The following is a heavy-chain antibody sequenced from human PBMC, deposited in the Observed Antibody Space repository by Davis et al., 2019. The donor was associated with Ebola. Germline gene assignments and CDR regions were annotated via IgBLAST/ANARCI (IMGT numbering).Heavy chain of an antibody. CDR3: ASRRDGYNFGDAFDI. D-gene: IGHD5-24*01. CDR2: INPNSGGT. V-gene: IGHV1-2*06. CDR1: GYTLTGYY. J-gene: IGHJ3*02. Sequence: SVKVPCKASGYTLTGYYMHWVRQAPGQGLEWMGRINPNSGGTNYAQQFQGRVTMTRDTSISTAYMELSRLRSDDTAVYYCASRRDGYNFGDAFDIWGQGTMVTVSS.